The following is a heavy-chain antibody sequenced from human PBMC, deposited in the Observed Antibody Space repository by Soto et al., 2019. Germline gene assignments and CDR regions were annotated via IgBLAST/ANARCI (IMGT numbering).Heavy chain of an antibody. Sequence: QVQLQESGPGLVKPSQTLSLTCTVSGASISGGDYYWTWIRQPPGKGLEWIGSIYYTGNTYSNPSLETRPSISVDPSNNQFALRLTSVTAPDTAIYYCARATYDSRTYYLDYWGQGTLVTVSS. V-gene: IGHV4-30-4*01. D-gene: IGHD3-22*01. CDR1: GASISGGDYY. CDR2: IYYTGNT. J-gene: IGHJ4*02. CDR3: ARATYDSRTYYLDY.